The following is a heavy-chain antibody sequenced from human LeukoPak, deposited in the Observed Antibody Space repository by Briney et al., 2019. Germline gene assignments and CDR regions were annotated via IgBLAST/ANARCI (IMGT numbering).Heavy chain of an antibody. Sequence: GGSLRLSCAASGFTFSDYYMSWLRQAPGKGLEWVSYISSSGSTIYYADSVKGRFTISRDNAKNSLYLQMNSLRAEDTAVYYCARDGVPGMYSGSHNWFDPWGQGTLVTVS. CDR2: ISSSGSTI. V-gene: IGHV3-11*01. CDR3: ARDGVPGMYSGSHNWFDP. J-gene: IGHJ5*02. D-gene: IGHD1-26*01. CDR1: GFTFSDYY.